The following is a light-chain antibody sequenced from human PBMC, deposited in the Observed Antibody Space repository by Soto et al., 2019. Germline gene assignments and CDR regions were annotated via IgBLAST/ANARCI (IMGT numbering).Light chain of an antibody. CDR2: GAY. Sequence: EIVMTQSPATLSVSPGERATLSCRASQSVSSNLAWYQQKPGQAPRLLIYGAYTRATGIPARFSDSGSGTEVNLTLSRLQSEDFAVYYCQQYNNWPPWTFGRGTKVEI. CDR1: QSVSSN. CDR3: QQYNNWPPWT. V-gene: IGKV3-15*01. J-gene: IGKJ1*01.